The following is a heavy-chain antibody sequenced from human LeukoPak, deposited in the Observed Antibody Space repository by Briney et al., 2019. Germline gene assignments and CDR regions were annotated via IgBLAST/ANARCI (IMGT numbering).Heavy chain of an antibody. CDR2: MNPNSGNT. CDR3: ARDHGAAAGTDAFDI. V-gene: IGHV1-8*01. J-gene: IGHJ3*02. Sequence: ASVKVSCKASGYTFTSFGINWVRQATGEGVEGMGWMNPNSGNTGYAQKFQGRVTMTRNTSISTAYMELSSLRSEDTAVYYCARDHGAAAGTDAFDIWGQGTMVTVSS. D-gene: IGHD6-13*01. CDR1: GYTFTSFG.